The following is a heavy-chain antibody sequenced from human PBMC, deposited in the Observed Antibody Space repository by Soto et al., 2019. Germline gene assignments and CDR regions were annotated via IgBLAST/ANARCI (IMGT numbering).Heavy chain of an antibody. CDR3: ARDAGGPYDH. J-gene: IGHJ4*01. CDR1: GAPITINY. Sequence: SETLSLTCTVSGAPITINYWSWIRQAPGKGLEWIGYIYYSGSTTYNPSLKSRVTMSADTSKDQFSLKPNSVTAADTAVYYCARDAGGPYDHWCPGILVTVSS. CDR2: IYYSGST. D-gene: IGHD2-15*01. V-gene: IGHV4-59*01.